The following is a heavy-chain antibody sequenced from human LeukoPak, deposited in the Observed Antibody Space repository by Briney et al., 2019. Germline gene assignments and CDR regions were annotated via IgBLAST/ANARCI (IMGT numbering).Heavy chain of an antibody. V-gene: IGHV1-8*01. CDR2: MNPNSGNT. CDR3: ARGLVVVVAARLDYYYYGMDV. D-gene: IGHD2-15*01. Sequence: ASVKVSCKASGYTFTSYDTNWVRQATGQGLEWMGWMNPNSGNTGYAQKFQGRVTMTRNTSISTAYMELSSLRSEDTAVYYCARGLVVVVAARLDYYYYGMDVWGQGTTVTVSS. J-gene: IGHJ6*02. CDR1: GYTFTSYD.